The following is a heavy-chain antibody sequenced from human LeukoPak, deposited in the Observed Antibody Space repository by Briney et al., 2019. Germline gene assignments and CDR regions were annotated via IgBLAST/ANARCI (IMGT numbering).Heavy chain of an antibody. V-gene: IGHV1-2*02. CDR2: INPNSGGT. J-gene: IGHJ3*02. D-gene: IGHD2-15*01. CDR1: GYTFTGYY. CDR3: ARELDSGLYCSGGSCYGAHDSFDI. Sequence: ASVKVSCKASGYTFTGYYMHWVRQAPGQGLEWMGWINPNSGGTNYAQKFQGRVTMTRDTSISTAYMELSRLRSDDTAVYYCARELDSGLYCSGGSCYGAHDSFDIWGQATMVTVSS.